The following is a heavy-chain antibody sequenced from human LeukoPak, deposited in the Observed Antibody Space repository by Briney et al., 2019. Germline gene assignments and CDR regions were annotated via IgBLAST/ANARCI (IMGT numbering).Heavy chain of an antibody. CDR1: GGSISSYY. CDR2: IYRSGST. CDR3: ARTSHDDGSGSYYTGDAFDI. V-gene: IGHV4-59*05. Sequence: SETLSLTCTVSGGSISSYYWSWIRQPPGKGLEWIGSIYRSGSTYYNPSLKSRVTISVDTSKNQFSLKLSSVTAADTAVYYCARTSHDDGSGSYYTGDAFDIWGQGTMVTVSS. J-gene: IGHJ3*02. D-gene: IGHD3-10*01.